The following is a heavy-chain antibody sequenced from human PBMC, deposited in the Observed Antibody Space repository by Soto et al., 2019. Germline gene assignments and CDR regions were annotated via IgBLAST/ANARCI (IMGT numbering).Heavy chain of an antibody. CDR2: ISSSSSTI. V-gene: IGHV3-48*02. CDR1: GFTFSSYS. CDR3: ARDRLNGYSYGSSAFDI. J-gene: IGHJ3*02. D-gene: IGHD5-18*01. Sequence: PGGSLRLSCADSGFTFSSYSMNWVRQAPGKGLEWVSYISSSSSTIYYADSVKGRFTISRDNAKNSLYLQMNSLRDEDTAVYYCARDRLNGYSYGSSAFDIWGQGTMVTVSS.